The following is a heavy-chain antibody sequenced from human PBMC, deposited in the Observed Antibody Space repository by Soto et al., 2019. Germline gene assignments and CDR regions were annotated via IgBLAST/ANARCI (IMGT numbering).Heavy chain of an antibody. CDR3: ARGGVSGRYFDWLGIYYFDY. Sequence: SETLSLTCTVSGGSISSSSYYWGWIRQPPGKGLEWIGSIYYSGSTNYNPSLKSRVTISVDTSKNQFSLKLSSVTAADTAVYYCARGGVSGRYFDWLGIYYFDYWGQGTLVTVSS. V-gene: IGHV4-39*07. J-gene: IGHJ4*02. D-gene: IGHD3-9*01. CDR1: GGSISSSSYY. CDR2: IYYSGST.